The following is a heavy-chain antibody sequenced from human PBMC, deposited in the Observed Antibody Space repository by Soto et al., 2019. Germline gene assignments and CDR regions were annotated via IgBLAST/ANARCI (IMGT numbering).Heavy chain of an antibody. Sequence: SGPTLVNPPQTLTLTCTFSGFSLSSSGVGVGWIRQPPGKALEWVALIYWDDTKRYSPSLKSGLTITKDTSKNQVVLTMTNMDPVDTATYYCAHIRVTMIVGAGYFQHWGQGTLVTVSS. V-gene: IGHV2-5*02. CDR2: IYWDDTK. J-gene: IGHJ1*01. D-gene: IGHD3-22*01. CDR3: AHIRVTMIVGAGYFQH. CDR1: GFSLSSSGVG.